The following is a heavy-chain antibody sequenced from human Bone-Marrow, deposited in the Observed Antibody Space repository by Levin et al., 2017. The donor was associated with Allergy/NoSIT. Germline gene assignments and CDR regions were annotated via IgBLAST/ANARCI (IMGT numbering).Heavy chain of an antibody. J-gene: IGHJ5*02. Sequence: GGSLRLSCAASGFTFSTYAMSWVRQAPGKGPEWVAAISGSGDSTYYADSVAGRFTISRDNPKNTLYLQINSLRAEDTAVYYCVKDQEALGYYEFWRSLSPFDPWGQGTLVTVSS. CDR1: GFTFSTYA. V-gene: IGHV3-23*01. CDR2: ISGSGDST. D-gene: IGHD3-3*01. CDR3: VKDQEALGYYEFWRSLSPFDP.